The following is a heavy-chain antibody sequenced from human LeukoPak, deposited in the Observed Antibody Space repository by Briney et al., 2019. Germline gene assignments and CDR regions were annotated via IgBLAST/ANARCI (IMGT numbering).Heavy chain of an antibody. CDR3: ASCTGSGGSCYPPVGNY. Sequence: ASVKVSCKASGYTFTSYGISWVRQAPGQGLEWMGWISAYNGNTNYAQKLQGRVTMTTDTSTSTAYMELRSLRSDDTAVYYCASCTGSGGSCYPPVGNYWGQGTLVTVSS. CDR2: ISAYNGNT. V-gene: IGHV1-18*01. CDR1: GYTFTSYG. J-gene: IGHJ4*02. D-gene: IGHD2-15*01.